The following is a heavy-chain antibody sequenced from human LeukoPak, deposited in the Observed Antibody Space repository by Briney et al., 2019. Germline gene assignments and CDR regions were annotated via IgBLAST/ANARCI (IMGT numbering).Heavy chain of an antibody. J-gene: IGHJ4*02. CDR2: ISWNSGSI. CDR1: GFTFDDYA. CDR3: AKEYLQKGFDY. D-gene: IGHD4-11*01. Sequence: PGGSLRLSCAASGFTFDDYAMHWVRHAPGKGLEWVSGISWNSGSIGYADSVKGRVTISRDNAKNSLYLQMNSLKAEDTALYYCAKEYLQKGFDYWGQGTLVTVSS. V-gene: IGHV3-9*01.